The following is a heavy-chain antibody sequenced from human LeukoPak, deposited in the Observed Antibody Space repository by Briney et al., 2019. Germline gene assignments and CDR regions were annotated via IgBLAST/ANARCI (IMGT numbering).Heavy chain of an antibody. CDR3: ASLAGGWYHND. J-gene: IGHJ4*02. CDR1: GGSISTYY. V-gene: IGHV4-59*08. CDR2: ISYSGGT. Sequence: SETLSLTCTVSGGSISTYYWSWIRQPPGEGLEWIGCISYSGGTNYSPSLQSRLTISVDTSKNQFSLNLSSVTVADTAIYYCASLAGGWYHNDWGQGTLVSVSS. D-gene: IGHD6-19*01.